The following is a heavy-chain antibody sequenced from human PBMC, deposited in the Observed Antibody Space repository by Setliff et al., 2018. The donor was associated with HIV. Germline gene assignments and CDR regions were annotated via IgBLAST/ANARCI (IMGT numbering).Heavy chain of an antibody. J-gene: IGHJ4*02. CDR2: IYHTGIT. Sequence: KASETLSLTCTVSGGSITRTPYYWGWIRQPPGKGLEWIGSIYHTGITYDNPSLKSRVTISVDTSKNQISLRLSSVTAADTAVYYCARLSGGMVPNYWGQGTLVTSPQ. CDR3: ARLSGGMVPNY. CDR1: GGSITRTPYY. V-gene: IGHV4-39*01. D-gene: IGHD3-10*01.